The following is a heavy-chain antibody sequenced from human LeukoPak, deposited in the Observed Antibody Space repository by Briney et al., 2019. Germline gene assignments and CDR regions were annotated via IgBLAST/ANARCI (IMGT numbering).Heavy chain of an antibody. V-gene: IGHV4-39*07. CDR1: GGSISSSSYY. J-gene: IGHJ4*02. CDR2: IYYSGST. D-gene: IGHD3-16*01. CDR3: AREKTFGGNDY. Sequence: ASETLSLICTVSGGSISSSSYYWGWIRQPPGKGLEWIGSIYYSGSTNYNPSLKSRVTISVDTSKNQFSLKLSSVTAADTAVYYCAREKTFGGNDYWGQGTLVTVSS.